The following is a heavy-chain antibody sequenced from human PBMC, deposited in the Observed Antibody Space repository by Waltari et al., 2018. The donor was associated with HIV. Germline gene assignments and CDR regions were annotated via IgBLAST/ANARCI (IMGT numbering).Heavy chain of an antibody. Sequence: QLQLQESGPGLVKPSETLSLTCTVSGGSMSVTGDYHWGWIRQPPGKGLEWIGNFHYTGNTFYNPSLKSRVTISADTSKNQFSLKLSSLTAADTAVYFCMRHRGYFPPDYWGQGTLVTVSS. J-gene: IGHJ4*02. V-gene: IGHV4-39*01. D-gene: IGHD1-26*01. CDR1: GGSMSVTGDYH. CDR3: MRHRGYFPPDY. CDR2: FHYTGNT.